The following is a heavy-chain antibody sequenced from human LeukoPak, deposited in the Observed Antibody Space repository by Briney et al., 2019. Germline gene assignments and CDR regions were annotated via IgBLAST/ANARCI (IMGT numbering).Heavy chain of an antibody. D-gene: IGHD2-15*01. J-gene: IGHJ4*02. Sequence: ASVKVSCKASGGTFISYAISWVRQAPGQGLEWMGRINPNSGGTNYAQKFQGRVTMTRDTSISTAYMELSRLRSDDTAVYYCARDPPGYCSGGSCNTFDYWGQGTLVTVSS. CDR3: ARDPPGYCSGGSCNTFDY. CDR1: GGTFISYA. CDR2: INPNSGGT. V-gene: IGHV1-2*06.